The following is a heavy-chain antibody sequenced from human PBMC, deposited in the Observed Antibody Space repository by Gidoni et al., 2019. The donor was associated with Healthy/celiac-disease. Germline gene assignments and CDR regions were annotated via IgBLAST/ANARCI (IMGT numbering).Heavy chain of an antibody. CDR1: GGSFSGYY. Sequence: QVQLQQWGAGLLKPSATLSLTCAVYGGSFSGYYWSWIRQPPGKGLEWIGEINHSGSTNYNPSLKSRVTISVDTSKNQFSLKLSSVTAADTAVYYCARERNDFWSGYYLDYWGQGTLVTVSS. CDR2: INHSGST. V-gene: IGHV4-34*01. D-gene: IGHD3-3*01. J-gene: IGHJ4*02. CDR3: ARERNDFWSGYYLDY.